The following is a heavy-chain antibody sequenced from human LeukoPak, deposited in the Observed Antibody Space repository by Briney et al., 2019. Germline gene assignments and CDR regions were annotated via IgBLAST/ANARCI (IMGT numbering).Heavy chain of an antibody. D-gene: IGHD2-2*01. J-gene: IGHJ5*02. Sequence: SETLSLTCTVSGVSISSYYWSWIRQPAGKGLEWIGRIYTSGSTNYNPSLKSRVTISVDKSKNQFSLKLSSVTAADTAVYYCARENSLWCSSTSCPPFPFDPWGQGTLVTVSS. CDR1: GVSISSYY. CDR3: ARENSLWCSSTSCPPFPFDP. CDR2: IYTSGST. V-gene: IGHV4-4*07.